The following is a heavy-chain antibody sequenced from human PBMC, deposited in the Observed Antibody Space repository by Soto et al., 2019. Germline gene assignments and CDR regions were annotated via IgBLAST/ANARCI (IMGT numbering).Heavy chain of an antibody. D-gene: IGHD3-9*01. J-gene: IGHJ4*02. Sequence: EASVKVSCKASGYTFTSYDINWVRQATGQGLEWMGWMNPNSGNTGYAQKFQGRVTMTRDTSTSTVYMELSSLRSEDTAVYYCARGGQLRYLDWLLDYWGQGTLVTVSS. V-gene: IGHV1-8*01. CDR3: ARGGQLRYLDWLLDY. CDR2: MNPNSGNT. CDR1: GYTFTSYD.